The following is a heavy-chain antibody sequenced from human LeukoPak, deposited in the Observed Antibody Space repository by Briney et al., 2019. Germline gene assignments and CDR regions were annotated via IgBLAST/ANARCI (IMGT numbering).Heavy chain of an antibody. CDR1: GFTFSSYG. V-gene: IGHV3-30*02. Sequence: GGSLRLSCAASGFTFSSYGMHWVRQAPGKGLEWVAFIRYDGSNKYYADSVKGRFTISRDNSKNTLYLQMNSLRAEDTAVYYCARGVGEQWLVGDYWGQGTLVTVSS. CDR2: IRYDGSNK. CDR3: ARGVGEQWLVGDY. J-gene: IGHJ4*02. D-gene: IGHD6-19*01.